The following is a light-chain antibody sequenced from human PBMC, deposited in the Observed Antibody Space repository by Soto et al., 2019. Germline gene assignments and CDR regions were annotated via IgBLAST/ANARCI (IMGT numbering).Light chain of an antibody. V-gene: IGKV3-15*01. Sequence: IVMTQSPATLSVSPGDRANLSCRASQSVSSNLAWYQQKPGPAPRLLIYGASTRATGIPARFSGSGSGTEFTLTISSLQSEDFAVYYCQQYNNWPPWTFGQGTKVEIK. J-gene: IGKJ1*01. CDR3: QQYNNWPPWT. CDR1: QSVSSN. CDR2: GAS.